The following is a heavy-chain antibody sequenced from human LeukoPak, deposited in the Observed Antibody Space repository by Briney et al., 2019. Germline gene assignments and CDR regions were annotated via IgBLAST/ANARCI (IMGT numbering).Heavy chain of an antibody. CDR3: ARTNYSDSHGVASPF. V-gene: IGHV4-39*01. D-gene: IGHD3-22*01. Sequence: SETLSLTCTVSGGSISTSSKYWGWIRQPPGKGLEWIGSMYYSGSAYHNPSLKSRVTISVDTTKNQVSLKLSSVTAADTAMYYCARTNYSDSHGVASPFWGQGTMVTVSS. J-gene: IGHJ3*01. CDR2: MYYSGSA. CDR1: GGSISTSSKY.